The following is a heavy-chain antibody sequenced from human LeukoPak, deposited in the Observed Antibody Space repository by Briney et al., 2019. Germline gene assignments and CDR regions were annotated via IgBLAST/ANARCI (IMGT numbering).Heavy chain of an antibody. CDR1: GGFISSYY. CDR2: IYHSGTT. J-gene: IGHJ4*02. Sequence: PSETLSLTCTVSGGFISSYYWSWIRQPPGKGLEWIGYIYHSGTTNYNPSLKSRVTISVDTSKNQFSLKLSSVTAADTAVYYCARVTGIAAFWDYFDYWGQGTLVTVSS. CDR3: ARVTGIAAFWDYFDY. D-gene: IGHD6-13*01. V-gene: IGHV4-59*01.